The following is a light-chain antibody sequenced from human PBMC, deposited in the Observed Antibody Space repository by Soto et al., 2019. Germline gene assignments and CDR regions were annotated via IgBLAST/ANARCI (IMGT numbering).Light chain of an antibody. V-gene: IGKV3-20*01. CDR1: QSVSSSY. CDR3: QQYGSSQT. J-gene: IGKJ1*01. Sequence: EIVLTQSPGTLSLSPGERATLSCRASQSVSSSYLAWYQQKPGQAPRLLIYGASSRATGIPDRFSGSGSGTDFTLTISRLEPEVFAVYYCQQYGSSQTFGPGTKVEIK. CDR2: GAS.